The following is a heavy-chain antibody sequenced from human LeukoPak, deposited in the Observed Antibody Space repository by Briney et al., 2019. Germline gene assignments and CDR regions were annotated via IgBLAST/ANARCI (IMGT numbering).Heavy chain of an antibody. D-gene: IGHD3-3*01. CDR3: AKRGRYYDFWSGFLDY. V-gene: IGHV3-30*02. CDR2: IGYDGNIK. Sequence: GGSLSLSCAASGFIFSDYGMHWVRQAPGTGLEWVASIGYDGNIKYYADSVKGRFTISRDNSKNALYLQIICLSPEDTAVYYCAKRGRYYDFWSGFLDYWGQGTLVTVSS. CDR1: GFIFSDYG. J-gene: IGHJ4*02.